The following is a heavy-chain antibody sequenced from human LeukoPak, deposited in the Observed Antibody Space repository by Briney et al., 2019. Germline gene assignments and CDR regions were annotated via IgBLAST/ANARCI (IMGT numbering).Heavy chain of an antibody. Sequence: GGSLRLSCAASGFTFSSYVMHWVRQAPGKGLEWVAVISYDGSNKYYADSVKGRFTISRDNSKNTLYLQMNSLRAEDTAVYYCAKEKGAFAWLYLDYWGQGTLVTVSS. CDR2: ISYDGSNK. CDR1: GFTFSSYV. D-gene: IGHD3-9*01. CDR3: AKEKGAFAWLYLDY. J-gene: IGHJ4*02. V-gene: IGHV3-30*18.